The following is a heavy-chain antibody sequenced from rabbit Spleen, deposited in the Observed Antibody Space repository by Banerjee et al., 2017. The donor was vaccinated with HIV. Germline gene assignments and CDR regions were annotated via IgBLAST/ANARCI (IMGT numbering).Heavy chain of an antibody. CDR1: GFSFSSNYY. Sequence: QEQLEESGGDLVKPEGSLTLTCTASGFSFSSNYYMCWVRQAPGKGLEWIGCIYTGGGSTAYASWAKGRFTISITSSTTVTLQMTSLTAADTATYFCARDVATGDNLDLWGQGTLVTVS. CDR2: IYTGGGST. CDR3: ARDVATGDNLDL. D-gene: IGHD3-1*01. V-gene: IGHV1S45*01. J-gene: IGHJ4*01.